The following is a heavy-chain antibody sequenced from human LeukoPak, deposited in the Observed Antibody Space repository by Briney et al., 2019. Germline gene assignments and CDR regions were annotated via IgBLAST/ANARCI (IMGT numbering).Heavy chain of an antibody. CDR2: ISYDGSNK. D-gene: IGHD6-6*01. CDR3: ARDKIEYSSSWLDY. V-gene: IGHV3-30*04. Sequence: GGSLRLSCAASGFTFSSYAMHWVRQAPGKWLEWVAVISYDGSNKYYADSVKGRFTISRDNSKNTLYLQMNSLRAEDTAVYYCARDKIEYSSSWLDYWGQGTLVTVSS. CDR1: GFTFSSYA. J-gene: IGHJ4*02.